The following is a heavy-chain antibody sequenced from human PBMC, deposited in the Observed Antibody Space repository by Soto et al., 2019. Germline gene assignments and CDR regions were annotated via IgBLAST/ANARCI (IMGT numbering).Heavy chain of an antibody. D-gene: IGHD2-21*02. CDR1: GFTFSSYS. Sequence: EVQLVESGGGLVKPGGSLRLSCAASGFTFSSYSMNWVRQAPGKGLEWVSSISSSSSYIYYADSVKGRFTISRDNAKNSLYLQMNSLRAEDTAVYYCARDPWAYGGNSGDYWGQGTLVTVSS. CDR3: ARDPWAYGGNSGDY. J-gene: IGHJ4*02. CDR2: ISSSSSYI. V-gene: IGHV3-21*01.